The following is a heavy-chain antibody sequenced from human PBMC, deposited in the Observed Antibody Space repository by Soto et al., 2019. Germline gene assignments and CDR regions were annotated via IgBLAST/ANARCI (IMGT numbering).Heavy chain of an antibody. CDR1: GYTFSNYY. D-gene: IGHD3-16*01. CDR3: ARDGGFFALEFPSVWAV. V-gene: IGHV1-46*01. Sequence: ASVKVSCKASGYTFSNYYIHCVRQAPGQGLEWMGIINPNGGSTTYAQKFQGRVTMTRDTSTSTVYMELSSLTSEDTALYYCARDGGFFALEFPSVWAVGAKGPTVPVSP. CDR2: INPNGGST. J-gene: IGHJ6*04.